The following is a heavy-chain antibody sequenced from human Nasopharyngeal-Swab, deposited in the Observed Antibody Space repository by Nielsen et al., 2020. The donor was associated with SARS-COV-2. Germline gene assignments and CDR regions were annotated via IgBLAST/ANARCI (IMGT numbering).Heavy chain of an antibody. CDR2: IFSNGEK. Sequence: SGPTLVKPTETLTLTCTVSGFSLSNARMGVSWIRQPPGKALEWLAHIFSNGEKSYSTSLKSRLTISKDTSKSQVVLTMTNMDPVDTATYYCARILYYHYYMDVWGKGTTVTVSS. V-gene: IGHV2-26*01. J-gene: IGHJ6*03. CDR3: ARILYYHYYMDV. CDR1: GFSLSNARMG.